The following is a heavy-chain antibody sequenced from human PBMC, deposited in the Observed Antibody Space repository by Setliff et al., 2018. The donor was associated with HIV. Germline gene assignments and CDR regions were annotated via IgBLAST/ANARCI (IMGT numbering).Heavy chain of an antibody. Sequence: HPGGSLRLSCAASGFTFSSYAMSWVRQAPGKGLEWVSAISGSGGSTYYAYSVQGRFTIARDNSKSTLYLQMNSLIAEDTAVYYCAKDGIGGGAYPPYYFDYWSPGALLAVSS. J-gene: IGHJ4*01. CDR3: AKDGIGGGAYPPYYFDY. CDR1: GFTFSSYA. V-gene: IGHV3-23*01. CDR2: ISGSGGST. D-gene: IGHD2-21*01.